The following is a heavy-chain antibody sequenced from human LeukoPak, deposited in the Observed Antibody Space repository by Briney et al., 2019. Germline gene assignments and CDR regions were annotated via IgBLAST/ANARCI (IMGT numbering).Heavy chain of an antibody. V-gene: IGHV1-2*06. Sequence: GASVKVSCKASGYTFTGYYMHWVRQAPGQGLEWMGRINPNSGGTNYAQKFQERVTITRDMSTSTAYMELSSLRSEDTAVYYCAAGLGAAAGLYYYYYMDVWGKGTTVTVSS. CDR1: GYTFTGYY. D-gene: IGHD6-13*01. CDR2: INPNSGGT. CDR3: AAGLGAAAGLYYYYYMDV. J-gene: IGHJ6*03.